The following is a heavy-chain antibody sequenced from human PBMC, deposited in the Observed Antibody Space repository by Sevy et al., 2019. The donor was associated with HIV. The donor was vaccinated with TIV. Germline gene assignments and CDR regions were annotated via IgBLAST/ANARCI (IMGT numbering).Heavy chain of an antibody. V-gene: IGHV3-11*01. CDR3: ARDLNGYYYDSSGYPTYYYYGMDV. Sequence: GSLRLSCAASGFTFSDYYMSWIRQAPGKGLEWVSYISSSGSTIYYADSVKGRFTISRDNAKNSLYLQMNSLRAEDTAVYYCARDLNGYYYDSSGYPTYYYYGMDVWGQGTTVTVSS. D-gene: IGHD3-22*01. CDR1: GFTFSDYY. CDR2: ISSSGSTI. J-gene: IGHJ6*02.